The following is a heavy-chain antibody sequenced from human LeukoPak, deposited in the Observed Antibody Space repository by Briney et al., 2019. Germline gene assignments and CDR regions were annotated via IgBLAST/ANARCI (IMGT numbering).Heavy chain of an antibody. J-gene: IGHJ6*02. CDR1: GGSITVDW. CDR3: ARRLNYYYGMDV. Sequence: SETLSLTCVVSGGSITVDWWTWVRQPPGMGLEWIGEIHHNWGTNFNPSLKSRVTISQDKSKNHFSLEMTSVTAADTAVYYCARRLNYYYGMDVWGQGTTVTVSS. V-gene: IGHV4-4*02. CDR2: IHHNWGT.